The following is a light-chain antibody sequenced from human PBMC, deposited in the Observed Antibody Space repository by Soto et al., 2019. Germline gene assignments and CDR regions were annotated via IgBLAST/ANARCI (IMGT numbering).Light chain of an antibody. J-gene: IGLJ2*01. CDR3: SSYTSNTTHVV. CDR2: EVS. CDR1: SSDVGGYNY. Sequence: QSALTQPASVSGSPGQSITISCTGTSSDVGGYNYVSWYQQHPGKAPKLMIYEVSNRPSGVSNRFSGSKSGNTASLTISGLPAEDDADYYCSSYTSNTTHVVFGGGTKLTVL. V-gene: IGLV2-14*01.